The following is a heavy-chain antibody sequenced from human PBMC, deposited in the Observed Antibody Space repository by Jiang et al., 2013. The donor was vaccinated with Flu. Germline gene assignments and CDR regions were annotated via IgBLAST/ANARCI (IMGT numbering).Heavy chain of an antibody. Sequence: LLKPSETLSLTCAVYGGSFSGYYWSWIRQPPGKGLEWIGEINHSGSTNYNPSLKSRVTISVDTSKNQFSLKLSSVTAADTAVYYCARVAHGSGSYYYYYYGMDVWGKGTTVTVSS. CDR3: ARVAHGSGSYYYYYYGMDV. CDR2: INHSGST. J-gene: IGHJ6*04. CDR1: GGSFSGYY. V-gene: IGHV4-34*01. D-gene: IGHD3-10*01.